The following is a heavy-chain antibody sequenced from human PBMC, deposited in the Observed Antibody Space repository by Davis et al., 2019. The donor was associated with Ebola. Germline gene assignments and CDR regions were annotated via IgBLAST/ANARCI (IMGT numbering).Heavy chain of an antibody. V-gene: IGHV3-11*01. CDR1: GFTFSDYY. J-gene: IGHJ4*02. CDR2: ISSSGSTI. D-gene: IGHD1-26*01. Sequence: GESLKISCAASGFTFSDYYMSWIRQAPGKGLEWVSYISSSGSTIYYADSVKGRFTISRDNAKNPLYLQMNSLRAEDTAVYYCARETYSGSYFDYWGQGTLVTVSS. CDR3: ARETYSGSYFDY.